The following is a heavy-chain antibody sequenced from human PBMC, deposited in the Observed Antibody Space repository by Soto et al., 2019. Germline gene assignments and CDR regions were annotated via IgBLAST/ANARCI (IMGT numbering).Heavy chain of an antibody. J-gene: IGHJ4*02. CDR3: ARDRHIVVVTASLDY. CDR2: IKQDGSEK. Sequence: EVQLVESGGGLVQPGGSLRLSCAASGFTFSSYWMSWVRQAPGKGLEWVANIKQDGSEKYYVDSVKGRFTISRDNAKNSLYLQMNSLRAEDTAVYYCARDRHIVVVTASLDYWGQGTLVTVSS. D-gene: IGHD2-21*02. V-gene: IGHV3-7*05. CDR1: GFTFSSYW.